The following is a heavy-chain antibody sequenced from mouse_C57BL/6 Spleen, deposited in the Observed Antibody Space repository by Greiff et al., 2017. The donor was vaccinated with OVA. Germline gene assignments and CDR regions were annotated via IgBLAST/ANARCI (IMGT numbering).Heavy chain of an antibody. CDR2: ISSGGDYI. J-gene: IGHJ3*01. CDR1: GFTFSSYA. CDR3: TRPVVAPFAY. D-gene: IGHD1-1*01. V-gene: IGHV5-9-1*02. Sequence: EVMLVESGEGLVKPGGSLKLSCAASGFTFSSYAMSWVRQTPEKRLEWVAYISSGGDYIYYADTVKGRFTISRDNARNTLYLQMSSLKSEDTAMYYCTRPVVAPFAYWGQGTLVTVSA.